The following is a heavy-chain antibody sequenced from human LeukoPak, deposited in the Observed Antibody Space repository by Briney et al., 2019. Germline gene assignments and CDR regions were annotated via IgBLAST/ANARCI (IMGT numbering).Heavy chain of an antibody. CDR1: GFTFSSYG. CDR2: ISYDGSNK. J-gene: IGHJ3*02. Sequence: GGSLRLSCAASGFTFSSYGMHWVRQAPGKGLEWVAVISYDGSNKYYVDSVKGRFTISRDNAKNSLYLQMNSLRAEDTAVYYCARDKVPIGQFSAFDIWGQGTMVTVSS. D-gene: IGHD5-24*01. V-gene: IGHV3-30*03. CDR3: ARDKVPIGQFSAFDI.